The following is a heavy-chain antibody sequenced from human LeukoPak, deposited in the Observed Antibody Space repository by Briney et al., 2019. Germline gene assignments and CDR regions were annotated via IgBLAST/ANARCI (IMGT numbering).Heavy chain of an antibody. V-gene: IGHV5-51*01. CDR3: ARQSESSGWYVGNWFDP. D-gene: IGHD6-19*01. CDR2: IYPGDSDT. Sequence: GESLKISCKGSGYSFTSYWIGWVRQMPGKGLEWMGIIYPGDSDTRYSPSFQGQVTISADKSISTAYLQWSSLKASDTAMYHCARQSESSGWYVGNWFDPWGQGTLVTVSS. J-gene: IGHJ5*02. CDR1: GYSFTSYW.